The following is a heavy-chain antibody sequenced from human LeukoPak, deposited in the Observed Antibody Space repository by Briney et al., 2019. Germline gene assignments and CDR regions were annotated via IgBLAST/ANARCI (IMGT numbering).Heavy chain of an antibody. CDR3: AKDTQAGIVVVTATTPYFDY. Sequence: PGGSLRLSCAASGFTFDDYAMHWVRQAPGKGLEWVSGISWNSGSIGYADSVKGRFTISRDNAKNSLYLQMSSLRAEDTALYYCAKDTQAGIVVVTATTPYFDYWGQGTLVTVSS. CDR2: ISWNSGSI. CDR1: GFTFDDYA. J-gene: IGHJ4*02. D-gene: IGHD2-21*02. V-gene: IGHV3-9*01.